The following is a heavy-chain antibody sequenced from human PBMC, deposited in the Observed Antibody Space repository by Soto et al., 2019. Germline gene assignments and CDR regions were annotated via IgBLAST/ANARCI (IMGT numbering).Heavy chain of an antibody. V-gene: IGHV3-30-3*01. CDR2: ISYDGTNK. CDR1: GFSFSISP. CDR3: ARGSLIHFDY. J-gene: IGHJ4*02. Sequence: GGSLRLSCAASGFSFSISPMHWVRQAPGKGPEWVALISYDGTNKFYADSVKGRFTISRDNAKNSLYLQMNSLRDEDTAVYYCARGSLIHFDYWGLGTLVTVSS.